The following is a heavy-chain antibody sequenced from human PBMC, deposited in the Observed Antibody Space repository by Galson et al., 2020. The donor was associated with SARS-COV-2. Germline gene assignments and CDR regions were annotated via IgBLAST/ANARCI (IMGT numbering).Heavy chain of an antibody. V-gene: IGHV3-7*01. D-gene: IGHD6-19*01. CDR1: GFTFKDFW. Sequence: GGSLRLSCAAPGFTFKDFWMSWFRQAPGKGLEWVANIRGDGSETNYVDSVQGRFFISRGNAIDSLFLQINSLTADDTAVYFCSREGWQGGYWGQGTRVTVSS. J-gene: IGHJ4*02. CDR2: IRGDGSET. CDR3: SREGWQGGY.